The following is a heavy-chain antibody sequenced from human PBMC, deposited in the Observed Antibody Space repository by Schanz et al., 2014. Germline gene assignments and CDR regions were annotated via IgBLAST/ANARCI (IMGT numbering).Heavy chain of an antibody. V-gene: IGHV3-30*04. CDR2: ISYDGSHK. Sequence: QVQLVESGGGVVQPGRSLRLSCAASGFTFSNFAIHWVRQAPGKGLEWVAVISYDGSHKDYADSVKGRFTISRDNSKNTLYLQMNRLRAEDTAVYYCARDRQQLVGRIGYYYGMDVWGQGTTVTVSS. D-gene: IGHD6-13*01. CDR3: ARDRQQLVGRIGYYYGMDV. J-gene: IGHJ6*02. CDR1: GFTFSNFA.